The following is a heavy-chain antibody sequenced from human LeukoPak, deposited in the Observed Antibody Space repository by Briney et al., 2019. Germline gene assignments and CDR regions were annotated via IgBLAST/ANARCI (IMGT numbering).Heavy chain of an antibody. CDR3: ARNKGAYYDILTGYSFDY. V-gene: IGHV1-69*04. D-gene: IGHD3-9*01. CDR2: IIPILGIA. J-gene: IGHJ4*02. CDR1: GYTFTSKG. Sequence: ASVKVSCKASGYTFTSKGISWVRQAPGQGLEWMGRIIPILGIANYAQKFQGRVTITADKSTSTAYMELSSLRSEDTAVYYCARNKGAYYDILTGYSFDYWGQGTLVTVSS.